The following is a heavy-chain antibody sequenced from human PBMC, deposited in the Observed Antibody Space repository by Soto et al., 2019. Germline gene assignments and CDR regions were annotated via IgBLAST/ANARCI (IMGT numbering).Heavy chain of an antibody. V-gene: IGHV1-69*04. CDR1: GGTFSSYT. D-gene: IGHD6-13*01. CDR2: IIPILGIA. Sequence: GASVKVSCKASGGTFSSYTISWVRQAPGQGLEWMGRIIPILGIANYAQKFQGRVTITADKSTSTAYMELSSLRSEDTAVYYCARERTHPLIAAAGNNYMDVWGKGTKVTGSS. CDR3: ARERTHPLIAAAGNNYMDV. J-gene: IGHJ6*03.